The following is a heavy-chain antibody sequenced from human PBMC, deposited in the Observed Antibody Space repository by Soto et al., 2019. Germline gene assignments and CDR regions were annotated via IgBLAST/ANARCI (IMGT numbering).Heavy chain of an antibody. J-gene: IGHJ5*01. CDR2: IYPGDSDT. CDR1: GYSFTSYW. Sequence: PGESLKISCKGSGYSFTSYWIGWVRQMPGKGLEWMGIIYPGDSDTRYSPSFQGQVTISADKSISTAYLQWSSLKASDTAMYYCANCTYNYVGPRRHLDSWGPGTLVTVSS. D-gene: IGHD1-20*01. CDR3: ANCTYNYVGPRRHLDS. V-gene: IGHV5-51*01.